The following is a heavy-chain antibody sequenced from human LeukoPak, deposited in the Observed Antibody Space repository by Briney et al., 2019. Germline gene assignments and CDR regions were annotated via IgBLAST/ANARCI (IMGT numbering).Heavy chain of an antibody. V-gene: IGHV4-59*10. CDR2: IYTSGST. CDR1: GGSFSGYY. J-gene: IGHJ5*02. Sequence: PSETLSLTCAVYGGSFSGYYWSWIRQPAGKGLEWIGRIYTSGSTNYNPSLKSRVTMSIDTSKKQFSLKVNSVTAADTAVYYCATYDQQLAFDNWGQGTLVTVSS. CDR3: ATYDQQLAFDN. D-gene: IGHD6-13*01.